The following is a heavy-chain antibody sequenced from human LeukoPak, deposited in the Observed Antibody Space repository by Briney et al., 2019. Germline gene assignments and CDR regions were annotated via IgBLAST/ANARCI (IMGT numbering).Heavy chain of an antibody. V-gene: IGHV3-64*01. Sequence: GGSLRLSCVASGFTFSSYAMHWVRQAPGKGLEYVSAISSNGGSTYYANSVKGRFTISRDNSKNTLYLQMGSLRAEDMAVYYCARVPKTYYDFWSGYYNGDYYYMDVWGKGTTVTVSS. CDR2: ISSNGGST. D-gene: IGHD3-3*01. J-gene: IGHJ6*03. CDR3: ARVPKTYYDFWSGYYNGDYYYMDV. CDR1: GFTFSSYA.